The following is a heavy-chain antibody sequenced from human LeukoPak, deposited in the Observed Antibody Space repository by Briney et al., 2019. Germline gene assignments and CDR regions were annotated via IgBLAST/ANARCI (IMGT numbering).Heavy chain of an antibody. CDR3: ARGGYSYGYMGYFDY. CDR2: ISGYNGNT. CDR1: GYSFSTYG. V-gene: IGHV1-18*01. Sequence: ASVKVSCKASGYSFSTYGINWVRQAPGQGLEWMGWISGYNGNTNYPQKLQGRVSMTTDTSTSTAYMELRSLRSDDTAVYYCARGGYSYGYMGYFDYWGQGTLVTVSS. J-gene: IGHJ4*02. D-gene: IGHD5-18*01.